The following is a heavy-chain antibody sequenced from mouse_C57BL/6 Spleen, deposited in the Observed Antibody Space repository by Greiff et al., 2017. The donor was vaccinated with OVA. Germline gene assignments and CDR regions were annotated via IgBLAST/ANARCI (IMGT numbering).Heavy chain of an antibody. D-gene: IGHD2-4*01. CDR1: GFTFSDYY. V-gene: IGHV5-12*01. CDR3: ARRDYDKVYFDV. Sequence: EVKLMESGGGLVQPGGSLKLSCAASGFTFSDYYMYWVRQTPEKRLEWVAYISNGGGSTYYPDTVKGRFTISRDNAKNTLYLQMSRLKSEDTAMYYCARRDYDKVYFDVWGTGTTVTVSS. J-gene: IGHJ1*03. CDR2: ISNGGGST.